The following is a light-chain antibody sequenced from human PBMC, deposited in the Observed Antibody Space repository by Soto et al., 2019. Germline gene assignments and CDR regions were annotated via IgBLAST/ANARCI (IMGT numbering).Light chain of an antibody. J-gene: IGLJ1*01. V-gene: IGLV2-14*01. CDR1: SSDVGNYNY. CDR2: NVN. CDR3: SSFTSSTTYV. Sequence: QSALTQSASVSGSPGQSNTISCTGNSSDVGNYNYVSWYQQHPGEVPKLIIFNVNNRPSGVSNRFSGSKSGNTASLTISGLQAEDEADYYCSSFTSSTTYVFGTGTKVTVL.